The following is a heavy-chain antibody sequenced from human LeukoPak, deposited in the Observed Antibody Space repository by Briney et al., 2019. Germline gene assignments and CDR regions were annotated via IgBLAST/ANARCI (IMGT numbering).Heavy chain of an antibody. Sequence: SETLSLTCADSGGSINSSNWWSWVREPPGKGLEWIGEIYHSGSTNYNPSLKSRVTISVDKSKNQFSLKLSSVTAADTAVYYCARRTYGRSSSIFDNWGQGTLVTVSS. CDR2: IYHSGST. CDR3: ARRTYGRSSSIFDN. J-gene: IGHJ4*02. D-gene: IGHD6-6*01. CDR1: GGSINSSNW. V-gene: IGHV4-4*02.